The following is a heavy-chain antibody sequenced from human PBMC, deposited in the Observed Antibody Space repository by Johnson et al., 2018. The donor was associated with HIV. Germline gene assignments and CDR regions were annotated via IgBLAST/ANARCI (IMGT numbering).Heavy chain of an antibody. D-gene: IGHD2-2*01. J-gene: IGHJ3*02. Sequence: VQLLESGGGVVQPGRSLRLSCAASGFTFSNYGMHWVRQAPGKGLEWVAFIRDEGNNKHYADSVKGRFTISRDNSKNKLYLQMNSLKTEDTAVYYCTTDKGQPLSIDAFDIWGQGTMVTVSS. CDR3: TTDKGQPLSIDAFDI. V-gene: IGHV3-30*02. CDR2: IRDEGNNK. CDR1: GFTFSNYG.